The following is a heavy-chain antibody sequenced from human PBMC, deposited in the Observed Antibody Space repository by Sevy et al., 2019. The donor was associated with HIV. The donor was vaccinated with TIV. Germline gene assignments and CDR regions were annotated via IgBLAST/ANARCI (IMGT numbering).Heavy chain of an antibody. Sequence: GGSLKPSCAASGFTFDTFWMGWVRRAPGGGLGWVAGIDPRGIEGDYLASLKGRFTISRDNAKNSLYLQMHSLKGGDTALYYCVRVLWDVLVVPAATPSPWLDSWGQGTLVTVSS. CDR3: VRVLWDVLVVPAATPSPWLDS. CDR1: GFTFDTFW. D-gene: IGHD3-16*02. CDR2: IDPRGIEG. V-gene: IGHV3-7*01. J-gene: IGHJ5*01.